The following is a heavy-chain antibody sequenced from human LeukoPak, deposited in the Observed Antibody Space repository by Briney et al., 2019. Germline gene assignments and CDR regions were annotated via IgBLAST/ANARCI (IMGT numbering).Heavy chain of an antibody. J-gene: IGHJ1*01. V-gene: IGHV5-51*01. D-gene: IGHD2-2*01. CDR1: GYSFTSYW. CDR2: IYPGDSDT. Sequence: GESLKISCKGSGYSFTSYWIGWVRQMPGKGLEWMGFIYPGDSDTRYSPSFQGQVTISADKSITTAYVQWSSLKASDTAVYYCARLLGDCIGTSCFRYLQDWGQGTLVTVSS. CDR3: ARLLGDCIGTSCFRYLQD.